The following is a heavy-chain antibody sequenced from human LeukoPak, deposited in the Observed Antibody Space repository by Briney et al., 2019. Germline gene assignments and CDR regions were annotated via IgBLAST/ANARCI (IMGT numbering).Heavy chain of an antibody. CDR2: IIPIFGTA. J-gene: IGHJ6*03. Sequence: SVKVSCKASGGTFSSYAISWVRQAPGQGLEWMGGIIPIFGTANYAQKFQGRVTITTDESTSTAYMELSSLRSEDTAVYYCAESRGYCSGGSCRNYYMDVWGKGTTDTVSS. V-gene: IGHV1-69*05. CDR3: AESRGYCSGGSCRNYYMDV. CDR1: GGTFSSYA. D-gene: IGHD2-15*01.